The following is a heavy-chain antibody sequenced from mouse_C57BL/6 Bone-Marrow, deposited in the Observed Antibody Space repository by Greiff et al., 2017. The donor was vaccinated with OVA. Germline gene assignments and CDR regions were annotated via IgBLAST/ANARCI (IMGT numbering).Heavy chain of an antibody. CDR3: ARHEDRYYGSSAWFAY. CDR2: FYPGSGSI. V-gene: IGHV1-62-2*01. J-gene: IGHJ3*01. CDR1: GYTFTEYT. D-gene: IGHD1-1*01. Sequence: VHLVESGAELVKPGASVKLSCKASGYTFTEYTIHWVKQRSGQGLEWIGWFYPGSGSIKYNEKFKDKATLTADKSSSTVYMELSRLTSEDSAVYFCARHEDRYYGSSAWFAYWGQGTLVTVSA.